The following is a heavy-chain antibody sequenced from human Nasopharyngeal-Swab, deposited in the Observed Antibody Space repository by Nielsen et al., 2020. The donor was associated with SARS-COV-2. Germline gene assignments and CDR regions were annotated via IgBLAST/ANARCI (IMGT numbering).Heavy chain of an antibody. CDR1: GFTVSSNY. J-gene: IGHJ4*02. D-gene: IGHD1-26*01. V-gene: IGHV3-53*04. Sequence: GGSLRLSCAASGFTVSSNYMSWVRQAPGKGLEWVSVIYSGGSTYYADSVKGRFTISRHNSKNTLYLQMNGLRAEDTAVYYCARDLDSGSYPYWDQGTLVTVSS. CDR3: ARDLDSGSYPY. CDR2: IYSGGST.